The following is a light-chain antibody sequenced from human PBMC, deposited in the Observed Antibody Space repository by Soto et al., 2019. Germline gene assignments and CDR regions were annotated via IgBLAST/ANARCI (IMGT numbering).Light chain of an antibody. J-gene: IGLJ3*02. CDR1: SSDVGDYNY. CDR3: SSYARSNNWV. Sequence: QSALTQPPSASGSPGQSVTISCTGTSSDVGDYNYVSWYQQHPGKAPKLMIYEVSKRPSGVPDRFSGSKSGNTASLTVSGLQAEDEADNYCSSYARSNNWVFGGGTKLTVL. V-gene: IGLV2-8*01. CDR2: EVS.